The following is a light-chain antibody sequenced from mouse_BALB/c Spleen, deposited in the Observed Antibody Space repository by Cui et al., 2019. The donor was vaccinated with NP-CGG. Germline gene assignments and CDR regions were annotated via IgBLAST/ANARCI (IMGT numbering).Light chain of an antibody. CDR2: GTN. Sequence: QSVVPRQPPRTTSLGETVTLTGRSSTGAVTNSNYANWVQEKPDHLFTGLIGGTNNRVPGVPARFSGSLIGDKAALTITGAQTEDEAIYFCSLWYSNNWVFGGGTKLTVL. CDR3: SLWYSNNWV. V-gene: IGLV1*01. CDR1: TGAVTNSNY. J-gene: IGLJ1*01.